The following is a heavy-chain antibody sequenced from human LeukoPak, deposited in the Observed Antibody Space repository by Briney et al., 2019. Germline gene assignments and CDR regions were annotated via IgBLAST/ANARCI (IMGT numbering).Heavy chain of an antibody. Sequence: GGSLRLSCAASGFTFSSYGMHWVRQAPGKGLEWVAFIRCDGSNKYYADSVKGRFTISRDNSKNTLYLQMNSLRAEDTAVYYCAKIFGYYYDSSGYFTAWGQGTLVTVSS. CDR2: IRCDGSNK. V-gene: IGHV3-30*02. CDR1: GFTFSSYG. CDR3: AKIFGYYYDSSGYFTA. D-gene: IGHD3-22*01. J-gene: IGHJ5*02.